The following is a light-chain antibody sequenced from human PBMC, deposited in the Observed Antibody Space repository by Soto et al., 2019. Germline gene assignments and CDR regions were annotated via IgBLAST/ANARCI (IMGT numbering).Light chain of an antibody. CDR2: DVS. Sequence: QSALTQSASVSGSPGQSFTISCTGTSSDVGGYNYVSWYQQLPGKAPKLMIYDVSNRPSGVSNRFSGSKSGNTASLMISGLQAEDEADYYCSSYTSSSTVVFGGGTKLTVL. J-gene: IGLJ2*01. CDR1: SSDVGGYNY. V-gene: IGLV2-14*03. CDR3: SSYTSSSTVV.